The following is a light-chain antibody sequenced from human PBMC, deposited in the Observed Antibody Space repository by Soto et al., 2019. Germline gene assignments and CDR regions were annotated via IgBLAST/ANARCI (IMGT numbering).Light chain of an antibody. V-gene: IGLV2-23*01. CDR2: EGS. J-gene: IGLJ3*02. CDR1: SSDVGSYNL. Sequence: QSVLTQPASVSGSPGQSITISFTGTSSDVGSYNLVSWYQQHPGKAPKLMIYEGSKRPSGVSNRFSGSKSGNTASLTISGLQAEDEADYYCCSYAGISTWVFGGGTKLTVL. CDR3: CSYAGISTWV.